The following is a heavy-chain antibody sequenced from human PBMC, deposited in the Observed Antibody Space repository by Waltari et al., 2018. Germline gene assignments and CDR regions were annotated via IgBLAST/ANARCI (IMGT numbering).Heavy chain of an antibody. Sequence: EVQLVESGGGLIQPGGSLRLSCAASGFTVSSNYMSWVRQAPGKGLEWGSVSYSGGSTYYADSVKGRFTISRDNSKNTLYLQMNSLRAEDTAVYYCARGDGDYLYYFDYWGQGTLVTVSS. CDR2: SYSGGST. D-gene: IGHD4-17*01. J-gene: IGHJ4*02. CDR3: ARGDGDYLYYFDY. V-gene: IGHV3-53*01. CDR1: GFTVSSNY.